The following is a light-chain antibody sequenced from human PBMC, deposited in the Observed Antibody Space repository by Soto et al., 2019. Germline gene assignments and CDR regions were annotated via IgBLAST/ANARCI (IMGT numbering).Light chain of an antibody. CDR1: QDISNY. Sequence: DIKMTQSPSSLSASVGDRATIACQSSQDISNYLNWYQQKPGKAPKLLIYDASNLETGVPSRFSGSGSGTDFTFTISSLQPEDIATYYCQQYDNLPLTFGGGTKVDVK. CDR3: QQYDNLPLT. V-gene: IGKV1-33*01. CDR2: DAS. J-gene: IGKJ4*01.